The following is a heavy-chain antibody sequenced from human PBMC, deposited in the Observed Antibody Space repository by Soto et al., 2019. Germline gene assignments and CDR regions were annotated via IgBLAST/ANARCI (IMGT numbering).Heavy chain of an antibody. J-gene: IGHJ4*02. D-gene: IGHD2-15*01. Sequence: SETLSLTCTVSGGSISSISYYWGWIRQPPGKGLEWIGSIYYSGSTYYNPSLKSRVTISVDTSKNQFSLKLSSVTAADTAVYYCARHGKTQYYFDYWGQGTLVTVSS. CDR1: GGSISSISYY. CDR2: IYYSGST. CDR3: ARHGKTQYYFDY. V-gene: IGHV4-39*01.